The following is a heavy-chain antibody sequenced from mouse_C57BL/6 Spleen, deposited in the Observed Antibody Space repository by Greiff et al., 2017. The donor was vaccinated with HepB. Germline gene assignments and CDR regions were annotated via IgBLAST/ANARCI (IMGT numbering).Heavy chain of an antibody. CDR1: GYAFSSSW. D-gene: IGHD1-1*01. J-gene: IGHJ1*01. V-gene: IGHV1-82*01. Sequence: VQLQQSGPELVKPGASVKISCKASGYAFSSSWMNWVKQRPGKGLEWIGRIYPGDGDTNYNGKFKGKATLTADKSSSTAYMQLSSLTSEDSAVYFCARLRKGYFDVWGPGTTVTVSS. CDR3: ARLRKGYFDV. CDR2: IYPGDGDT.